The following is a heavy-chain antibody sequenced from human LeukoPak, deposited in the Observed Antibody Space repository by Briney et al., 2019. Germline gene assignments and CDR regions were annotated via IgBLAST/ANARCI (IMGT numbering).Heavy chain of an antibody. Sequence: SETLSLTCTVSGGXISSYYWSWIRQPPGKGLEWIGHIYYSGSTNYNPSLKSRVTISVDTSKSQFSLKVSSVTAADTAVYSCARQSSERSYGSGSSPLYYFDYWGQGILVTVSS. CDR1: GGXISSYY. CDR2: IYYSGST. CDR3: ARQSSERSYGSGSSPLYYFDY. J-gene: IGHJ4*02. V-gene: IGHV4-59*08. D-gene: IGHD3-10*01.